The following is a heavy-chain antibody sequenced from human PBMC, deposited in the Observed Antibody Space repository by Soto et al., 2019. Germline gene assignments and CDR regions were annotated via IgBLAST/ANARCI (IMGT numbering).Heavy chain of an antibody. V-gene: IGHV1-46*03. Sequence: QVQLVQSGAEVKKPGASVKVSCKASGYTFTSYYMHWVRQAPGQGLEWMGIINPSGGSTSYAQKFHGRVSMTRDRSKIPVYVELSSLRCEDTAVYYLSRGIEVITCGGFFVGGYDYWGQGTLVTVSS. D-gene: IGHD3-16*02. CDR2: INPSGGST. CDR3: SRGIEVITCGGFFVGGYDY. J-gene: IGHJ4*02. CDR1: GYTFTSYY.